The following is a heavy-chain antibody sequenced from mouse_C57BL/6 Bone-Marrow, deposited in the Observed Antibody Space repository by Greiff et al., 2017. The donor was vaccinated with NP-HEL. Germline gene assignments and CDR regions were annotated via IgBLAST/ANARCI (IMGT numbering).Heavy chain of an antibody. V-gene: IGHV1-7*01. CDR1: GYTFTSYW. CDR2: INPSSGYT. J-gene: IGHJ2*01. CDR3: ARSMITTGYYFDY. Sequence: VQVVESGAELAKPGASVKLSCKASGYTFTSYWMHWVKQRPGQGLEWIGYINPSSGYTKYNQKFKDKATLTADKSSSTAYMQLSSLTYEDSAVYYCARSMITTGYYFDYWGQGTTLTVSS. D-gene: IGHD2-4*01.